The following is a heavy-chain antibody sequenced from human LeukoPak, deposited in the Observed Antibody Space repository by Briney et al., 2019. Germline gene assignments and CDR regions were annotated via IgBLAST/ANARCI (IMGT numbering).Heavy chain of an antibody. Sequence: GGSLRLSCAASGFIFSTSAMNWVRQAPGKGLEWVSYISSSGGTISYADSVKGRFTISRDNAKNSLYLQMNSLRAEDTAIYYCARSGQHLFDFWGQGTLVTVSS. D-gene: IGHD6-13*01. CDR2: ISSSGGTI. V-gene: IGHV3-48*03. CDR1: GFIFSTSA. J-gene: IGHJ4*02. CDR3: ARSGQHLFDF.